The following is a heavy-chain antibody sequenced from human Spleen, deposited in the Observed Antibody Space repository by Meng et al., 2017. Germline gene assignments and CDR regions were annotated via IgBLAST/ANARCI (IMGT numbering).Heavy chain of an antibody. CDR2: IYYSGTT. CDR1: GGSFTSGGYY. J-gene: IGHJ4*02. Sequence: SETLSLTCTVSGGSFTSGGYYWSWIRQHPGKGLEWIGYIYYSGTTYYNPSLKSRVTMSVDTSKNQFSLNLTSVTAADTAVYYCARDVDYWGQGSLVTVSS. V-gene: IGHV4-31*03. CDR3: ARDVDY.